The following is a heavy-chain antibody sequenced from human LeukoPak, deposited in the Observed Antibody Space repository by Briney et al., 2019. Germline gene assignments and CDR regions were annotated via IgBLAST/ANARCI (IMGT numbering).Heavy chain of an antibody. CDR1: GYSFTSYW. V-gene: IGHV5-51*01. D-gene: IGHD2-21*01. CDR2: IFPGDSDT. Sequence: GESLKISCKGSGYSFTSYWIGWVRQMPGKGLEWMGIIFPGDSDTRYSPSFQGQVTISADKSINTAYLQWSSLKASDTAMYYCARRPLSAVIQNYFEYWGQGTLVIVSS. CDR3: ARRPLSAVIQNYFEY. J-gene: IGHJ4*02.